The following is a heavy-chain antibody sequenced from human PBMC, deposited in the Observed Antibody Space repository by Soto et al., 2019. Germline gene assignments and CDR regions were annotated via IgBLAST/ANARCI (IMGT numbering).Heavy chain of an antibody. V-gene: IGHV1-18*01. CDR3: ARAGDYGDYWVY. Sequence: QVLLVQSGSEVKKPGASVKVSCMASGYNFPTYGITWLRQAPGQGLEWMGWINAFNDRTHYAQNLQDRLTVTTDLSTSTAYLELRSLTSDDTAVYYCARAGDYGDYWVYWGQGTLVTVSS. J-gene: IGHJ4*02. CDR1: GYNFPTYG. D-gene: IGHD4-17*01. CDR2: INAFNDRT.